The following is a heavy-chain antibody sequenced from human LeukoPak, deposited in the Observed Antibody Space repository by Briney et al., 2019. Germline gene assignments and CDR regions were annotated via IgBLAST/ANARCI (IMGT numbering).Heavy chain of an antibody. Sequence: PGGSLRLSCAASGFIFSSYAMSWVRQAPGKGLEWVSVTYTGGNSYYADSVKGRFIISRDISKNTLYLQMNSLRAEDSALYYCARGGRGSAAVVAPRSFDIWGQGTMVTVSS. V-gene: IGHV3-53*01. D-gene: IGHD3-22*01. CDR1: GFIFSSYA. CDR2: TYTGGNS. J-gene: IGHJ3*02. CDR3: ARGGRGSAAVVAPRSFDI.